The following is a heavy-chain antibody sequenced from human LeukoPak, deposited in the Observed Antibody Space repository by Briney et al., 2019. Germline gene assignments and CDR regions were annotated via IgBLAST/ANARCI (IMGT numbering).Heavy chain of an antibody. J-gene: IGHJ4*02. V-gene: IGHV4-39*01. CDR3: ARRSSSWYSKIDS. D-gene: IGHD6-13*01. CDR1: GGSISSSSYY. CDR2: IYYSGST. Sequence: PSETLSLTCTVSGGSISSSSYYWGWIRQPPGKGLEWIGNIYYSGSTYYNPSLKSRVTISEDTSKNQFSLKLSSVTAADTAVYYCARRSSSWYSKIDSWGQGTLVTVSP.